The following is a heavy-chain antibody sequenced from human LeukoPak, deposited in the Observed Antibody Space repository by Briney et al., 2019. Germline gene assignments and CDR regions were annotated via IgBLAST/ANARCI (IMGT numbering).Heavy chain of an antibody. V-gene: IGHV3-30*04. CDR1: GFTFTTDP. D-gene: IGHD6-19*01. CDR3: ARGTPAVAGIDY. J-gene: IGHJ4*02. CDR2: LSYDGTDW. Sequence: PGGSLRLSCSAPGFTFTTDPRHWVRQTPGKVLEWLGVLSYDGTDWYYADSVRGRFTISRDNSKKTLYLQMNSLTREDTAVYYCARGTPAVAGIDYWGLGTLVTVSS.